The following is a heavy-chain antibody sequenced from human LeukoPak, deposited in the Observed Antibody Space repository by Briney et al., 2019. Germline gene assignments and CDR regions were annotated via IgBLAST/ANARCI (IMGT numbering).Heavy chain of an antibody. CDR1: GFTFSSYW. J-gene: IGHJ4*02. D-gene: IGHD1-14*01. Sequence: GGSLRLSCAASGFTFSSYWMSWVRQAPGKGLEWVANIKEDGREKYYVDSVKGRFTISRDNAKNSLYLQMNSLRAEDTAVYYCARDLSRCPEGGWVDYWGQGTLVTVSS. CDR2: IKEDGREK. V-gene: IGHV3-7*01. CDR3: ARDLSRCPEGGWVDY.